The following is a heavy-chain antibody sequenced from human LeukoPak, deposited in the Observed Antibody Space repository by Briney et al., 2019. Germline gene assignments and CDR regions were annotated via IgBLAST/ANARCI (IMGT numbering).Heavy chain of an antibody. D-gene: IGHD2-2*01. CDR3: ARAKGGYCSSTSCYLHWFDP. Sequence: ASVKVSCKASGYTFTSYYMHWVRQAPGQGLEWMGIINPSGGSTSYAQKFQGRVTMTRDTSTSTVYMELSSLRSEDTAVYYCARAKGGYCSSTSCYLHWFDPWGQGTLVTVSS. J-gene: IGHJ5*02. CDR2: INPSGGST. V-gene: IGHV1-46*01. CDR1: GYTFTSYY.